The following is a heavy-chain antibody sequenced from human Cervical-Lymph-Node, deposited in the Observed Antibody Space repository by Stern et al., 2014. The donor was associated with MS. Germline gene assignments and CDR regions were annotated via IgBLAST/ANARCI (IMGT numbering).Heavy chain of an antibody. J-gene: IGHJ4*02. V-gene: IGHV3-11*01. CDR1: GFTFSDYY. Sequence: DQLVESGGGLVKPGGSLRLSCAGSGFTFSDYYMSWVRQAPGKGLEWVSYIRNRGKTIDYADAVKGRFTIARDNAKNSLYLQMTSLRAEDTGVYYCARDRSWYNGNDPLDYWGQGTLVTVSS. CDR2: IRNRGKTI. CDR3: ARDRSWYNGNDPLDY. D-gene: IGHD3-10*01.